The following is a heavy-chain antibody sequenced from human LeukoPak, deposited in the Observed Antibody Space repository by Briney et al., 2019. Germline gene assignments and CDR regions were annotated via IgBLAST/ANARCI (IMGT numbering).Heavy chain of an antibody. D-gene: IGHD4-17*01. CDR2: FDPEDDET. V-gene: IGHV1-24*01. J-gene: IGHJ4*02. CDR3: ATGDALTWYGDFLDY. Sequence: ASVKVSCKVSGCTLTELSMHWVRQAPGKGLEWMGGFDPEDDETIYAQKFQGRVTMTEDTSTDTAYMELSSLRSEDTAVYYCATGDALTWYGDFLDYWGQGSLVTVSS. CDR1: GCTLTELS.